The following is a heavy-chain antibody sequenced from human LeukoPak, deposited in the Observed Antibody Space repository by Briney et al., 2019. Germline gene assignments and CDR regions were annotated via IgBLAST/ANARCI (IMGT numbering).Heavy chain of an antibody. D-gene: IGHD5-24*01. CDR3: ARVGRRWLQPPYNWFDP. V-gene: IGHV4-59*11. J-gene: IGHJ5*02. CDR1: SGSISSHY. CDR2: IYYSGST. Sequence: SETLSLTCTVSSGSISSHYWSWIRQPPGKGLEWIGYIYYSGSTHYNPSLESRVTISVDTSKNQFSLKLSSVTAADTAVYYCARVGRRWLQPPYNWFDPWGQGTLVTVSS.